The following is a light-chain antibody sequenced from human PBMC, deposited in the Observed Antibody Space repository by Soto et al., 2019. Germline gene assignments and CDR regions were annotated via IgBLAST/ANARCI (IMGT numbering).Light chain of an antibody. J-gene: IGKJ4*01. Sequence: EIVMTQSPATLSVSPGERATLSCRASQSVSSNLAWYQQKPGQAPRLLIYGASTRATGIPARFSGSGSGTEFTVTISSLQSEDFSVYYCQQYNNWVLTFGGGTKVEIK. CDR1: QSVSSN. CDR2: GAS. V-gene: IGKV3-15*01. CDR3: QQYNNWVLT.